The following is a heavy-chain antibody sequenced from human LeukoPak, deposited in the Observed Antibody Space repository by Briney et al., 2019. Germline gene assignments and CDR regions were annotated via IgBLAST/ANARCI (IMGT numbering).Heavy chain of an antibody. V-gene: IGHV4-30-4*07. Sequence: SETLSLTCAVSGGSISSGGYSWSWIRQPPGKGLEWIGYIYYSGSTYYNPSLKSRVTISVDTSKNQFSLKLSSVTAADTAVYYCARDKWELLANWYFDLWGRGTLVTVSS. CDR2: IYYSGST. CDR1: GGSISSGGYS. J-gene: IGHJ2*01. D-gene: IGHD1-26*01. CDR3: ARDKWELLANWYFDL.